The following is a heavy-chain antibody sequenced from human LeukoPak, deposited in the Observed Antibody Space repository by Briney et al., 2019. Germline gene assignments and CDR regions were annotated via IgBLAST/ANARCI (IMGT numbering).Heavy chain of an antibody. V-gene: IGHV4-61*01. Sequence: PSETLSLTCTVSGGSVSSGSYYWSWIRQHPGKGLEWIGYIYYSGSTNYNPSLKSRVTISVDKSKNQFSLKLSSVTAADTAVYYCARSARGPHITIFGVVTEYYYYYGMDVWGQGTTVTVSS. CDR2: IYYSGST. CDR1: GGSVSSGSYY. D-gene: IGHD3-3*01. J-gene: IGHJ6*02. CDR3: ARSARGPHITIFGVVTEYYYYYGMDV.